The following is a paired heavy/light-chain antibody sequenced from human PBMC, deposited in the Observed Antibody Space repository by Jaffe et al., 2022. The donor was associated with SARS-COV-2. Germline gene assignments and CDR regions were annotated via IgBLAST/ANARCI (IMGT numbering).Light chain of an antibody. V-gene: IGLV1-47*01. CDR1: TSNIGRNS. J-gene: IGLJ2*01. CDR2: RNN. CDR3: ASWDDTLTGYVV. Sequence: QSVLTQPPSASGTPGQRVTISCSGSTSNIGRNSVYWYQQLPGTAPKLLIYRNNQRPSGVPDRFFASKSGTSASLAISGLRSEDEGDYYCASWDDTLTGYVVFGGGTKLTVL.
Heavy chain of an antibody. CDR2: INTKTGNP. V-gene: IGHV7-4-1*02. CDR3: ARGGGEWTHFDH. CDR1: GYSFTTYA. D-gene: IGHD3-16*01. J-gene: IGHJ4*02. Sequence: QVQLVQSGSELEKPGASVKVSCQASGYSFTTYAMNWVRQAPGQGLEWMGWINTKTGNPTYAQGFTGRFVFSLDTSVNTAYMQIRSLKADDTAVYYCARGGGEWTHFDHWGQGTLVTVSS.